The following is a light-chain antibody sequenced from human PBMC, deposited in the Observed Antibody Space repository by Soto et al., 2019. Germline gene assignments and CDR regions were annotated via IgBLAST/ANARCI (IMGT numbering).Light chain of an antibody. CDR2: GAS. J-gene: IGKJ4*01. CDR1: QSVSSYS. Sequence: EIVLTQSPGTLSLSPGERANLSCRASQSVSSYSLAWYQKKPGQAPRLLIYGASSRAAGIPDRFSGSGSGTDFTLTISSLQPEDVATYYCQKYNSAPFTFGGGTKVDIK. V-gene: IGKV3-20*01. CDR3: QKYNSAPFT.